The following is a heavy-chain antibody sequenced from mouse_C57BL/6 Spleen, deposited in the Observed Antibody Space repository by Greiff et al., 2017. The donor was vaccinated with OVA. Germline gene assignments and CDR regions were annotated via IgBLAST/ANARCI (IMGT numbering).Heavy chain of an antibody. J-gene: IGHJ2*01. D-gene: IGHD1-1*01. Sequence: QVQLQQPGAELVKPGASVKMSCKASGYTFTSYWITWVKQRPGQGLEWIGDIYPGSGSTNYNEKFKSKATLTVDTSSSTAYMQLSSLTSEDSAVYYGAREGHYYGSRLFDYWGQGTTLTVSS. CDR3: AREGHYYGSRLFDY. CDR1: GYTFTSYW. V-gene: IGHV1-55*01. CDR2: IYPGSGST.